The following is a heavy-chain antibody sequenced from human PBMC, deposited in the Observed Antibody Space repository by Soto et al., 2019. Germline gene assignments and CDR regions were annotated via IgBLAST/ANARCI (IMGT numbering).Heavy chain of an antibody. CDR2: MHPNSGNT. J-gene: IGHJ5*02. CDR3: ARGGYYGSGRPFDP. CDR1: GYTFTSYD. Sequence: QVQLVQSGAEVKKPGASVKVSCKASGYTFTSYDINWVRQATGQGLEWMGWMHPNSGNTGYAQKVQGKVTMTRNTPKSTAYMELSSRSSEDTAVYYCARGGYYGSGRPFDPWGQGTLVTVSP. V-gene: IGHV1-8*01. D-gene: IGHD3-10*01.